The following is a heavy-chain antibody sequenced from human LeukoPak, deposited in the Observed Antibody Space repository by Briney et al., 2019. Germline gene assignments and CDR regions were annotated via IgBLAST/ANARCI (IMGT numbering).Heavy chain of an antibody. CDR3: ARDPRIAAAGTSQYFDY. CDR1: GYTFTSYY. Sequence: ASVKVSCKASGYTFTSYYMHWVRQAPGQGLEWMGMINPSGGSTSYAQKFQGRVTMTRDTSTSTVYMELSSLRSEDTAVYYCARDPRIAAAGTSQYFDYWGQGTLVTVSS. CDR2: INPSGGST. V-gene: IGHV1-46*01. J-gene: IGHJ4*02. D-gene: IGHD6-13*01.